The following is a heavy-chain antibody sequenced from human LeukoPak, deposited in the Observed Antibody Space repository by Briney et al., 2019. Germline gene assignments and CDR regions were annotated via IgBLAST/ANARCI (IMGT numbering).Heavy chain of an antibody. CDR3: ARDSGGTFRHPYYFDY. Sequence: GASVKVSCKASGGTFSSYAISWVRHAPGQGLEWMGWISADSGITHYAQDLQGRVTMTTDTSTSTAYMELRSLRSDDTAVYYCARDSGGTFRHPYYFDYWGQGTLVTVSS. V-gene: IGHV1-18*01. J-gene: IGHJ4*02. D-gene: IGHD2-15*01. CDR2: ISADSGIT. CDR1: GGTFSSYA.